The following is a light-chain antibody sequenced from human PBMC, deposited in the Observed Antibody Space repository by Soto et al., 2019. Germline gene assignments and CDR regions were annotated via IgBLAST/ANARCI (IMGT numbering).Light chain of an antibody. CDR2: RNN. J-gene: IGLJ2*01. Sequence: QTVVTQPPSASGTPGQRVTISCSGSSSNIESNYVYWYQQLPGTAPRLLIYRNNQRPSGVPDRFSGSKSGTSASLAISALRSEDEAEYYCTVWDDSLRGRLFGGGTKVTVL. V-gene: IGLV1-47*01. CDR1: SSNIESNY. CDR3: TVWDDSLRGRL.